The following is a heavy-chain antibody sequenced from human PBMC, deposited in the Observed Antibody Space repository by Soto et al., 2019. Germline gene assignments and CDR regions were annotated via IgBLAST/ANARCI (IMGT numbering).Heavy chain of an antibody. D-gene: IGHD5-18*01. CDR3: ATPLIVDTAMPNLDY. J-gene: IGHJ4*02. CDR1: GFTFSSYA. Sequence: PGGSLRLSCAASGFTFSSYAMSWVRQAPGKGLEWVSAISGSGGSTYYADSVKGRFTISRDNSKNTLYLQMNSLRAEDTAVYYCATPLIVDTAMPNLDYWGQGTLVTVSS. V-gene: IGHV3-23*01. CDR2: ISGSGGST.